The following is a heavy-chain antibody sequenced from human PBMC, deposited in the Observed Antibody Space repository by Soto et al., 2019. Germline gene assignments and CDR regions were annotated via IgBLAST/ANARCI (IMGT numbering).Heavy chain of an antibody. CDR3: ARAPIVVVIRDRGYYFDY. Sequence: SETLSLTCAVYGGSFSGYYWSWIRQPPGKGLEWIGEINHSGSTNYNPSLKSRVTISVDTSKNQFSLKLSSVTAADTAVYYCARAPIVVVIRDRGYYFDYWGQGTLVT. CDR1: GGSFSGYY. J-gene: IGHJ4*02. V-gene: IGHV4-34*01. D-gene: IGHD3-22*01. CDR2: INHSGST.